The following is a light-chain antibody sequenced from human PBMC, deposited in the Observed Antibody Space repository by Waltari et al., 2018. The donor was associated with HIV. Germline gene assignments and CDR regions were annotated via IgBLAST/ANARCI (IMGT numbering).Light chain of an antibody. V-gene: IGKV1-5*03. CDR3: QQYNSYPIT. J-gene: IGKJ5*01. CDR2: KAS. Sequence: DIQMTQSPSTLSASVGDRVTIPCRASRNISDWFVWYQQKLGEAPNLLIYKASSLPSGVPFRVSGSGSGTEFTLTISSLQPGDFATYYCQQYNSYPITFGQGTRLEIK. CDR1: RNISDW.